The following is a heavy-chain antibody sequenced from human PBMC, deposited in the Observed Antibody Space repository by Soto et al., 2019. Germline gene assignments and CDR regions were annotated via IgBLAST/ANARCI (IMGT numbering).Heavy chain of an antibody. J-gene: IGHJ6*02. Sequence: QVQLVQSGAEVKKPGSSVKVSCKASGGTFSSYAISWVRQAPGQGLEWMGGIIPISGTENYAQKFQGRGTITADESTSTAYMELSSLRSEDTAVYYCARSHGSSTSLEIYYYYYYGMDVRGQGTTVTVSS. CDR1: GGTFSSYA. V-gene: IGHV1-69*01. CDR2: IIPISGTE. CDR3: ARSHGSSTSLEIYYYYYYGMDV. D-gene: IGHD2-2*01.